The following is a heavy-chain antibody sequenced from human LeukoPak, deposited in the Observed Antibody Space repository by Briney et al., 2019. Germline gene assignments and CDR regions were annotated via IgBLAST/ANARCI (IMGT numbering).Heavy chain of an antibody. CDR3: VRDIYGDYGFDL. D-gene: IGHD4-17*01. CDR2: IYWNGGNT. J-gene: IGHJ3*01. CDR1: GFTFDDYG. V-gene: IGHV3-20*04. Sequence: GGSLRLSCAASGFTFDDYGMTWVRQVPGKGLEWVSGIYWNGGNTGYADSVKGRFTISRDNAKNSLYLQMNSLRAEDTALYYCVRDIYGDYGFDLWGQGTMVTVSS.